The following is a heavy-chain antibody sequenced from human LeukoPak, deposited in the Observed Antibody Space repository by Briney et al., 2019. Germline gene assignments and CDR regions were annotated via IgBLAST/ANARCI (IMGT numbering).Heavy chain of an antibody. V-gene: IGHV1-69*01. Sequence: SVKVSCRASGGTFSSYAISWVRQAPGQGLEWMGGIIPIFGTANYAQKFQGRVTITADESTSTAYMELSSLRSEDTAVYYCARELPPDDILDYWGQGTLVTVSS. J-gene: IGHJ4*02. CDR2: IIPIFGTA. D-gene: IGHD3-9*01. CDR3: ARELPPDDILDY. CDR1: GGTFSSYA.